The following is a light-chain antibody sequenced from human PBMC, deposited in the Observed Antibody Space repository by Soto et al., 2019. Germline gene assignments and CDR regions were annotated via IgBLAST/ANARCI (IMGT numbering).Light chain of an antibody. J-gene: IGLJ1*01. Sequence: QSVLTQPASVSGSAGQSITIFCTGTSSDIGIYNFVSWYQQHPGKAPKLMIYNVYSRPSGVSSRFFGSKSGNTASLTISWLQAEDEADYYCNSYTSASTYVFGTGAKVTVL. V-gene: IGLV2-14*03. CDR3: NSYTSASTYV. CDR2: NVY. CDR1: SSDIGIYNF.